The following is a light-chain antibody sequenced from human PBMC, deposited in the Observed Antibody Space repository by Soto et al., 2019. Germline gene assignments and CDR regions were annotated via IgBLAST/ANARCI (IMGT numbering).Light chain of an antibody. Sequence: DIQMTQSPSTLSASVRDRVTITCRASSSISRWLAWYQQKPGKAPKLLVYDASSLQNGVPSRFSGSGSGTEFTLTISSLQPDDFATYFCQQYNSYPITFGQGTRLEN. CDR2: DAS. J-gene: IGKJ5*01. V-gene: IGKV1-5*01. CDR3: QQYNSYPIT. CDR1: SSISRW.